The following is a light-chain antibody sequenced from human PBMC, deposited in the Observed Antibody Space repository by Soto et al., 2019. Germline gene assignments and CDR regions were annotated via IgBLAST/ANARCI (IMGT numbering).Light chain of an antibody. Sequence: QSVLTQPASVSGSPGQSITISCTGTSSDVGGYNYVSWYQQHPGKAPKLMIYDVSNRPSGVSNRFSGPKSGNTASLTISGLQAEDEADYYCSSYTTSTPRVFGTGTKVTVL. V-gene: IGLV2-14*01. J-gene: IGLJ1*01. CDR3: SSYTTSTPRV. CDR2: DVS. CDR1: SSDVGGYNY.